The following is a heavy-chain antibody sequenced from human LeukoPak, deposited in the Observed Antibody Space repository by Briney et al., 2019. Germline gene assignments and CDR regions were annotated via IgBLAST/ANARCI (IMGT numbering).Heavy chain of an antibody. CDR1: GGSMNNYY. CDR3: ARHVRSGYNFLDY. Sequence: PSKTLSLTCSVSGGSMNNYYWSWIRQPPGKGLEWIGYIYFSGSSNYNPSPKSRVTMSVDTSKNQFSLKLSSVTAADTAVYYCARHVRSGYNFLDYWGQGNLVTVSS. V-gene: IGHV4-59*08. CDR2: IYFSGSS. J-gene: IGHJ4*02. D-gene: IGHD5-24*01.